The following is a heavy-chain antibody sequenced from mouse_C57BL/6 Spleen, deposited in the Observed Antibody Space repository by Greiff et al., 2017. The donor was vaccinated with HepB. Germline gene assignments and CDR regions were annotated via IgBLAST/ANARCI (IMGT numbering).Heavy chain of an antibody. CDR1: GFSLTSYG. D-gene: IGHD1-1*01. CDR3: ASPPDYYGSSYGFAY. Sequence: QVQLKESGPGLVQPSQSLSITCTVSGFSLTSYGVHWVRQSPGKGLEWLGVIWSGGSTDYNAAFISRLSISKDNSKSQVFFKMNSLQADDTAIYYCASPPDYYGSSYGFAYWGQGTLVTVSA. CDR2: IWSGGST. J-gene: IGHJ3*01. V-gene: IGHV2-2*01.